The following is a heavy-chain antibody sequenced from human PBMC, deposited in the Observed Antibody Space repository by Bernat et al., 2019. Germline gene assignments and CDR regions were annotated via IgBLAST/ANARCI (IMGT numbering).Heavy chain of an antibody. V-gene: IGHV3-53*02. CDR1: GFTVSSNY. Sequence: EVQLVETGGGLIQPGGSLRLSCAASGFTVSSNYMIWVRQAPGKGLEWVSVIYSGGSTYYADSVKGRCTISRDNSNSTLYLQMNSLNADDTAVYYCATRPSLKGYFDYWGQGTLVTVTS. J-gene: IGHJ4*02. CDR3: ATRPSLKGYFDY. CDR2: IYSGGST.